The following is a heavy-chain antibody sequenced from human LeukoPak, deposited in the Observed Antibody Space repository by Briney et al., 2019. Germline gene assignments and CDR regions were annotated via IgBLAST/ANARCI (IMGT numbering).Heavy chain of an antibody. V-gene: IGHV1-2*02. CDR2: INPNSGGT. CDR1: GGTLSSYA. J-gene: IGHJ6*03. Sequence: ASVKVSCKAPGGTLSSYAITWVRQAPGQGLEWMGWINPNSGGTNYAQKFQGRVTMTRDTSISTAYMELSRLRSDDTAVYYCARAGYSSYFHNYYMDVWGKGTTVTVSS. D-gene: IGHD6-13*01. CDR3: ARAGYSSYFHNYYMDV.